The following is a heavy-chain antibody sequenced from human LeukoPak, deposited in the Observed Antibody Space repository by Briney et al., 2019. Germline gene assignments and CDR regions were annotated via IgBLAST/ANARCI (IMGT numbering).Heavy chain of an antibody. CDR2: VWYDGNRR. D-gene: IGHD3-10*01. Sequence: GGSLRLSCAASGFTFSNHAMHWVRQAPGKGLEWVTLVWYDGNRRYYADSVKGRFTISRDNSKNSVYLQLNSLRPEDTAMYYCVSMVRGIGYWGQGTLVTVSS. CDR3: VSMVRGIGY. V-gene: IGHV3-30*02. CDR1: GFTFSNHA. J-gene: IGHJ4*02.